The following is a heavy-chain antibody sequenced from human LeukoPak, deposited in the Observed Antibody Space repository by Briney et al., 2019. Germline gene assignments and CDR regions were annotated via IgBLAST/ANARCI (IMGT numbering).Heavy chain of an antibody. CDR1: GGTFSSYA. D-gene: IGHD4-17*01. J-gene: IGHJ5*02. Sequence: GAPVKVSCKASGGTFSSYAISWVRQAPGQGLEWMGGIIPIFGTANYAQKFQGRVTITTDESTSTAYMELSSLRSEDKDVYYCARDPNYGDHGGWFDPWGQGTLVTVSS. CDR2: IIPIFGTA. V-gene: IGHV1-69*05. CDR3: ARDPNYGDHGGWFDP.